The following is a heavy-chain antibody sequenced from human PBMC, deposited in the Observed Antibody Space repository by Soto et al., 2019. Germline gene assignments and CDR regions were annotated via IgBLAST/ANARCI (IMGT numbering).Heavy chain of an antibody. J-gene: IGHJ4*02. CDR2: INHSGST. D-gene: IGHD3-3*01. CDR1: GGSFSGYY. V-gene: IGHV4-34*01. CDR3: ARMLINITIFGVVIMNPIDY. Sequence: SETLSLTCAVYGGSFSGYYWSWIRQPPGKGLEWIGEINHSGSTNYNPSLKSRVTISVDTSKNQFSLKLSSVTAADTAVYYCARMLINITIFGVVIMNPIDYWGQGTLVTVSS.